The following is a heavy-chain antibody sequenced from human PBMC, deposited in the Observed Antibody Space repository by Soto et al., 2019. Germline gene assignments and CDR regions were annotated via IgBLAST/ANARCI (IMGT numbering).Heavy chain of an antibody. J-gene: IGHJ6*02. CDR1: GFTVSSNY. D-gene: IGHD5-18*01. V-gene: IGHV3-66*01. CDR3: AKDLDTAMAKVYYYGMDV. Sequence: GGSLRLSCAASGFTVSSNYMSWVRQAPGKGLEWVSVIYSGGSTYYADSVKGRFTISRDNSKNTLYLQMNSLRAEDTAVYYCAKDLDTAMAKVYYYGMDVWGQGTTVTVSS. CDR2: IYSGGST.